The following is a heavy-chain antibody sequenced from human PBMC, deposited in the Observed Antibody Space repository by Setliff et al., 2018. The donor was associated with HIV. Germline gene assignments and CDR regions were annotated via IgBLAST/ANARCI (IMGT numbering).Heavy chain of an antibody. CDR2: ISGSAGST. Sequence: NWVRQAPGKGLDWVSAISGSAGSTYYADSVKGRFTISRDNSKSTLYLQMNSLRAEDTAVYYCAKAARDYYDSSGYYIGIDYWGRGTLVTVSS. CDR3: AKAARDYYDSSGYYIGIDY. D-gene: IGHD3-22*01. V-gene: IGHV3-23*01. J-gene: IGHJ4*02.